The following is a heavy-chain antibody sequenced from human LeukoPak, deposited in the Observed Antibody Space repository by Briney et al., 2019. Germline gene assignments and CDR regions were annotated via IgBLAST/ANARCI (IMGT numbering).Heavy chain of an antibody. V-gene: IGHV1-8*02. CDR1: GYTFTSYD. J-gene: IGHJ5*02. CDR3: ARKGLLGSGKPWFDP. D-gene: IGHD2-15*01. Sequence: VASVKVSCKASGYTFTSYDINWVRQAPGQGPEWMGWMNPNSGNTASAQKFQGRVTMTRNTSISTAYMELTGLRSEDTAMYFCARKGLLGSGKPWFDPWGQGTLVTVSS. CDR2: MNPNSGNT.